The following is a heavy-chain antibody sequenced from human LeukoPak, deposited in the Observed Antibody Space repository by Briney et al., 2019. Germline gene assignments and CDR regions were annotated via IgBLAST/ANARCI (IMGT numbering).Heavy chain of an antibody. V-gene: IGHV3-23*01. Sequence: GGSLRLSCAASGFTFSSYAMSWVRQAPGKGLEWVSAISGSGGSTYYADSVKGRFTISRDNSKNTLYLQMNSLRAEDTAVYYCAKVLVYGGNSDPLDYWGQGTLVTVSS. D-gene: IGHD4-23*01. CDR3: AKVLVYGGNSDPLDY. CDR2: ISGSGGST. CDR1: GFTFSSYA. J-gene: IGHJ4*02.